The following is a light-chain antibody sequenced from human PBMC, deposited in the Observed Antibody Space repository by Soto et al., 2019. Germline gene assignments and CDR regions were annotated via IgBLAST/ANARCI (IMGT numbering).Light chain of an antibody. J-gene: IGLJ1*01. CDR3: CSYAVTFYV. CDR2: EVS. CDR1: SIDVGGSTY. V-gene: IGLV2-11*01. Sequence: QSVLTQPRSVSGSPGQSVTISCTGPSIDVGGSTYVSWYQQHPGKAPKLMIYEVSERPSGVPDRFSGSKSGNTAYLTISGLKAEDEADYHCCSYAVTFYVYGTGTKVTVL.